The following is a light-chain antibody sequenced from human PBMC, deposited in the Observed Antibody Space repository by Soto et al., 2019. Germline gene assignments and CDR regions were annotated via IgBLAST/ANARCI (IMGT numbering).Light chain of an antibody. CDR3: SSYTNSITRVV. CDR2: DVS. V-gene: IGLV2-14*03. CDR1: SSDVGSYNY. Sequence: QSALTQPASVSESPGQSITISCTGTSSDVGSYNYVSWYQQHPGKAPKLMIYDVSYRPSGVSNRFSGSKSGNTASLTITGLQDEDEADYYCSSYTNSITRVVFGGGTKLTVL. J-gene: IGLJ2*01.